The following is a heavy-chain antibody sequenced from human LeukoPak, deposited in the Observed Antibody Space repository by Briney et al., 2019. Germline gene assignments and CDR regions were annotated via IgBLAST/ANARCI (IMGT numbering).Heavy chain of an antibody. CDR1: GYRFTSYW. CDR3: ATRAAEWELLDY. J-gene: IGHJ4*02. D-gene: IGHD1-26*01. CDR2: IYPGDSDT. Sequence: GESLKISCKVSGYRFTSYWIGWVRQMPGKGLEWMVIIYPGDSDTRYSPSFQGQVTISADNSISTAYLQWSSLRASDTAMYYCATRAAEWELLDYWGQGTLVTVSS. V-gene: IGHV5-51*01.